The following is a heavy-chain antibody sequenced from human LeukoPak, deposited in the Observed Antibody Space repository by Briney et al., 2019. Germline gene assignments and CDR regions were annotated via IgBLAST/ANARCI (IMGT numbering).Heavy chain of an antibody. V-gene: IGHV3-23*01. J-gene: IGHJ4*02. CDR1: GFTFNNYA. Sequence: GGSLRLSCAASGFTFNNYALSWVRQAPGKGLDWISGVDGSGACTYYSDSVKGRFTISRDDSKNTLYLLMDSLRAEDTAVYFCTKGSAGGRPYYFDNWGQGTLVTVSS. CDR2: VDGSGACT. CDR3: TKGSAGGRPYYFDN. D-gene: IGHD2-15*01.